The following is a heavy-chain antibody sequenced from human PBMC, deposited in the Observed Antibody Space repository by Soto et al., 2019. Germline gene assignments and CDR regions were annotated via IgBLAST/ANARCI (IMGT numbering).Heavy chain of an antibody. J-gene: IGHJ6*02. V-gene: IGHV3-21*01. Sequence: GGSLRLSCAASGFNFNSYTINWVRQAPGKRLEWLSSISSSGYIFSTDSVRGRFTISRDNAKNSVYLQINSLRAEDTAVYFCARDCTGGSCYHGMDVWGQGTTVTVSS. CDR3: ARDCTGGSCYHGMDV. D-gene: IGHD2-8*02. CDR2: ISSSGYI. CDR1: GFNFNSYT.